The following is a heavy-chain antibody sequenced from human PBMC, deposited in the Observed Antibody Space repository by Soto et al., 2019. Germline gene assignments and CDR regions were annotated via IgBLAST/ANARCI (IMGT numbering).Heavy chain of an antibody. CDR3: ARDLLAPGYCSGGSCWSYYYYGMDV. Sequence: KASETLSLTCTVSGGSLSGGTNYWSWVRQSPGKEMEWIGYIYDRGSTKYNPSLKSRVTISQDTSSNQFSLTMNSVSASDTAVYYCARDLLAPGYCSGGSCWSYYYYGMDVWGQGTTVTVSS. CDR1: GGSLSGGTNY. V-gene: IGHV4-61*01. J-gene: IGHJ6*02. D-gene: IGHD2-15*01. CDR2: IYDRGST.